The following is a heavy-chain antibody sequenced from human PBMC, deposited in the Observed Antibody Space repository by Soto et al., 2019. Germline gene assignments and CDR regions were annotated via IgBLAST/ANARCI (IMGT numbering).Heavy chain of an antibody. D-gene: IGHD2-15*01. V-gene: IGHV1-69*13. CDR2: IIPIFGTA. CDR1: GGTFSSYA. J-gene: IGHJ3*02. Sequence: GASVKVSCKASGGTFSSYAISRVRQAPGQGLEWMGGIIPIFGTANYAQKFQGRVTITADESTSTAYMELSSLRSEDTAVYYCASVYCSGGSCYSWGAFDIWGQGTMVTVSS. CDR3: ASVYCSGGSCYSWGAFDI.